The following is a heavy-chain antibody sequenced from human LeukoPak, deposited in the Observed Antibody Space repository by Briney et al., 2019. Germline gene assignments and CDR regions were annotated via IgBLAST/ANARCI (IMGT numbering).Heavy chain of an antibody. CDR1: GFTFSTYG. CDR2: IYSGGST. CDR3: ARDTFYYGMDV. V-gene: IGHV3-53*01. Sequence: GGSLRLSCAASGFTFSTYGMHWVRQAPGKGLEWVSLIYSGGSTYYADSVKGRFTISRDNSKNTLYLQMNSLRAEDTAVYYCARDTFYYGMDVWGQGTTVTVS. J-gene: IGHJ6*02.